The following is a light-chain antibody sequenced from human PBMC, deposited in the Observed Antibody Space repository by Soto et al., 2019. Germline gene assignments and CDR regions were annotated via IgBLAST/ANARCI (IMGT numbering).Light chain of an antibody. J-gene: IGKJ5*01. Sequence: DIRMTQSPSTLSASTGDRVTITCRASQGISSYLAWYQQKPGKAPELLIYAASTLQSGVPSRFSGSGSGTEFTLTISCLQPEDFATYYCQQHKSYPITFGQGTRLEVK. CDR3: QQHKSYPIT. CDR2: AAS. CDR1: QGISSY. V-gene: IGKV1-9*01.